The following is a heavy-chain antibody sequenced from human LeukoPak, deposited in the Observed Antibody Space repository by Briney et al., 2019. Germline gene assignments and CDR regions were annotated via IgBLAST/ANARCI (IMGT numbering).Heavy chain of an antibody. Sequence: SETLSLTCAVYGGSFSGYYWSWIRQPPGKGLEWIGEINHSGSTNYNPSLKSRVTISVDTSKNQFSLKLSSVTAADTAVYYCARGWVYYGLRQFDYWGQGTLVTVSS. D-gene: IGHD3-10*01. CDR2: INHSGST. CDR3: ARGWVYYGLRQFDY. CDR1: GGSFSGYY. J-gene: IGHJ4*02. V-gene: IGHV4-34*01.